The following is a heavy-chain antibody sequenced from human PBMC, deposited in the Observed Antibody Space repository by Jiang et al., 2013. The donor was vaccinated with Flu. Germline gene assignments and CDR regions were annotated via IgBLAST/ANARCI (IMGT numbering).Heavy chain of an antibody. V-gene: IGHV6-1*01. CDR2: TYYRSKWYN. D-gene: IGHD3-22*01. J-gene: IGHJ3*02. Sequence: AAWNWIRQSPSRGLEWLGRTYYRSKWYNDYAVSLKSRITINPDTSKNQFSLQLNSVTPEDTAVYYCARDQGSNYYDSSGYPDGDAFDIWGQGTMVTVSS. CDR3: ARDQGSNYYDSSGYPDGDAFDI. CDR1: AA.